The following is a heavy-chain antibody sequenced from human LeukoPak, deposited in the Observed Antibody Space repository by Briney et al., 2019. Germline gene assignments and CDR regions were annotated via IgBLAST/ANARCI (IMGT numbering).Heavy chain of an antibody. D-gene: IGHD6-19*01. CDR2: ISYDGSNK. Sequence: GRSLRLSCAASGFTFSSYAMHWVRQAPGKGLEWVAVISYDGSNKYYADSVKGRFTISRDNSKNTLYLQMNSLRAEDTAVYYCARDPTASGWFGYFDYWGQGTLVTVSS. J-gene: IGHJ4*02. V-gene: IGHV3-30-3*01. CDR1: GFTFSSYA. CDR3: ARDPTASGWFGYFDY.